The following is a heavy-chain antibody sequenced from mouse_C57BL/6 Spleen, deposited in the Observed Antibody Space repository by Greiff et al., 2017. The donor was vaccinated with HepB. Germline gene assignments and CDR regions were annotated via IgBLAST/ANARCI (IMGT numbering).Heavy chain of an antibody. D-gene: IGHD1-1*01. J-gene: IGHJ1*03. CDR2: ISSGSSTI. CDR3: AREGSGSSPRYWYFDV. CDR1: GFTFSDYG. Sequence: EVQVVESGGGLVKPGGSLKLSCAASGFTFSDYGMHWVRQAPEKGLEWVAYISSGSSTIYYADTVKGRFTISRDNAKNTLFLQMTSLRSEDTAMYYCAREGSGSSPRYWYFDVWGTGTTVTVSS. V-gene: IGHV5-17*01.